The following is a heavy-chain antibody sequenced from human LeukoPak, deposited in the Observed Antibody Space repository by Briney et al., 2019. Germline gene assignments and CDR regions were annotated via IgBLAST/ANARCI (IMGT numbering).Heavy chain of an antibody. Sequence: ASVKVSCKAFGYTFTDYYMYWVRQAPGQGLEWMGWINPNNGGTNYAQKLQGRVTMTTDTSTSTAYMELRSLRSDDTAVYYCARDKLKWEQNMDVWGKGTTVTVSS. CDR1: GYTFTDYY. D-gene: IGHD1-26*01. CDR3: ARDKLKWEQNMDV. CDR2: INPNNGGT. V-gene: IGHV1-2*02. J-gene: IGHJ6*03.